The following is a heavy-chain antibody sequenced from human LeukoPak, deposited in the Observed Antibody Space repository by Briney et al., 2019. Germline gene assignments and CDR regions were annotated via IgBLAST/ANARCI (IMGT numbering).Heavy chain of an antibody. CDR1: GITVSRDA. CDR3: AKRRSRNTGPFDS. CDR2: SSGPNT. D-gene: IGHD6-13*01. V-gene: IGHV3-23*01. Sequence: GGSLRLSCVASGITVSRDAMTWVRQAPGKGLEWVTASSGPNTYYADSVRGRFTISRDDSENTVYLRMNSLRAEDTAVYYCAKRRSRNTGPFDSWGPGTLVAVSP. J-gene: IGHJ4*03.